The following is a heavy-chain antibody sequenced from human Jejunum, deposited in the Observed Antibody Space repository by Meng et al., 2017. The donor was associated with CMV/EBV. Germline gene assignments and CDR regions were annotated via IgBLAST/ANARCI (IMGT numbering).Heavy chain of an antibody. J-gene: IGHJ4*02. CDR3: ARDQDYSLHY. V-gene: IGHV3-7*01. CDR2: IKPDGSEK. Sequence: CEASGFTFSRYWMAWVRQVPGKGLEWVAKIKPDGSEKYYVDSVKGRFTISRDNTKNSLYLQVNSLRAEDTAVYYCARDQDYSLHYWGQGSLVTVSS. D-gene: IGHD4-11*01. CDR1: GFTFSRYW.